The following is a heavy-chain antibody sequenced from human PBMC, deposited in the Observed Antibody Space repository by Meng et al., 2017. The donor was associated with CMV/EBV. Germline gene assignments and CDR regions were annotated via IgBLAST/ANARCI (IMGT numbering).Heavy chain of an antibody. D-gene: IGHD3-22*01. CDR3: ASWWDSSGYLHHAFDI. Sequence: GGSLLSCAASGFTFSSYWMSWVRQAPGKGLEWVANIKQDGSEKYYVDSVKGRFTISRDNAKNSLYLQMNSLRAEDTAVYYCASWWDSSGYLHHAFDIWGQGTMVTVSS. CDR2: IKQDGSEK. CDR1: GFTFSSYW. J-gene: IGHJ3*02. V-gene: IGHV3-7*01.